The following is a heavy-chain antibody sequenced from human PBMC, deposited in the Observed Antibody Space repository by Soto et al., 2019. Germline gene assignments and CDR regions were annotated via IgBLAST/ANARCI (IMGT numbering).Heavy chain of an antibody. CDR2: INTSNGKT. CDR3: ARGITFGGVLNGMDV. D-gene: IGHD3-16*01. V-gene: IGHV1-18*01. Sequence: QVQLVQSGAEVKKPGASVKVSCTASGYTFTRDGITWVRQAPGQGLEWMGWINTSNGKTYYAQKLQGRVTMTTDTSTSTGYMELRSLRSEDTAVYYCARGITFGGVLNGMDVWGQGTTVTVSS. CDR1: GYTFTRDG. J-gene: IGHJ6*02.